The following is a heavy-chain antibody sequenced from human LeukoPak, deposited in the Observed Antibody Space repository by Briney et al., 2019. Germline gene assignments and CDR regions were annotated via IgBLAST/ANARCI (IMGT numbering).Heavy chain of an antibody. V-gene: IGHV1-46*01. CDR2: INPSGGST. D-gene: IGHD2-15*01. J-gene: IGHJ3*02. CDR3: ARTGYCSGGSCYSEKNDAFDI. Sequence: GASVKVSCKASGYTFTSYYMHWVRQAPGQGLEWMGIINPSGGSTSYAQKFQGRVTMTRDTSTSTVYMELSSLRSEDTAVYYCARTGYCSGGSCYSEKNDAFDIWGQGTMVTVSS. CDR1: GYTFTSYY.